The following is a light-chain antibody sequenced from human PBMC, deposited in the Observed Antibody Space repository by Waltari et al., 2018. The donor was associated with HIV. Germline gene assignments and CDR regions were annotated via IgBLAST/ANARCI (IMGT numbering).Light chain of an antibody. V-gene: IGLV1-51*02. J-gene: IGLJ2*01. CDR1: SSNIGNFY. CDR2: ENN. Sequence: QSVLTQPPSVSAAPGQKVTISCSGSSSNIGNFYLSWYQQLPGTAPKLLIYENNKRPSGSPDRSSGSKSGTSATLGITGLQTGDEANYYCGTWDSSLSAGVVFGGGTKLTVL. CDR3: GTWDSSLSAGVV.